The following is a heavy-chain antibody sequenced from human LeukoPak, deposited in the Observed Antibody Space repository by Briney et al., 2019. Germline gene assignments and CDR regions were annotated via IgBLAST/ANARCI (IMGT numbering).Heavy chain of an antibody. CDR3: ARHARGDIVVVVAAIDY. CDR2: IDPSDSYT. V-gene: IGHV5-10-1*01. J-gene: IGHJ4*02. Sequence: GESLKISCKGSGYSFTSYWISWVRQMPGKGLEWMGRIDPSDSYTNYSPSFQGHVTISADKSISTAYLQWSSLKASDTAMYYCARHARGDIVVVVAAIDYWGQGTLVTVSS. CDR1: GYSFTSYW. D-gene: IGHD2-15*01.